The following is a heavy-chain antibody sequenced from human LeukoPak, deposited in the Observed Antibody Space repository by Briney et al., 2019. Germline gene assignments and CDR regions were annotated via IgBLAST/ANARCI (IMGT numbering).Heavy chain of an antibody. CDR3: ARQGAGIAAAGIFDY. J-gene: IGHJ4*02. D-gene: IGHD6-13*01. CDR1: GGSISSSSYY. V-gene: IGHV4-39*01. CDR2: IYYSGST. Sequence: SETLSLTCTVSGGSISSSSYYWGWIRQPPGKGLEWIGSIYYSGSTYYNPSLKSRVTISVDTSKNQFSLKLSSMTAADTAVYYCARQGAGIAAAGIFDYWGQGTLVTVSS.